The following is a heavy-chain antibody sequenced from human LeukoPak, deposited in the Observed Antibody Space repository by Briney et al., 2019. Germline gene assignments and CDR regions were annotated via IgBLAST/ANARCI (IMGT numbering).Heavy chain of an antibody. Sequence: ASVKVSCKASGYTFTSYDINWVRQATGQGLEWMGWMNPNSGNTGYAQKFQGRVTMTKNTSISTAYMELSSLRSEDTAVYYCARGFRDYGDYFWFDPWGQGTLVTVSS. CDR2: MNPNSGNT. CDR3: ARGFRDYGDYFWFDP. CDR1: GYTFTSYD. J-gene: IGHJ5*02. V-gene: IGHV1-8*01. D-gene: IGHD4-17*01.